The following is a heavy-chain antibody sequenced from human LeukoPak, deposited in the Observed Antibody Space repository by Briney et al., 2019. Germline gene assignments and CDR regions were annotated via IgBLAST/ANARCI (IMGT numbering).Heavy chain of an antibody. D-gene: IGHD1-14*01. CDR3: ARMDHTQLAYYMDV. CDR1: GGSISSYY. Sequence: PSETLSLTCTVSGGSISSYYWSLIRQPPGKGLEWIGYIYYSGSTNYNPSLKSRVTISVDTSKNQFSLKLSSVTAADTAVYYCARMDHTQLAYYMDVWGKGTTVTVSS. CDR2: IYYSGST. J-gene: IGHJ6*03. V-gene: IGHV4-59*01.